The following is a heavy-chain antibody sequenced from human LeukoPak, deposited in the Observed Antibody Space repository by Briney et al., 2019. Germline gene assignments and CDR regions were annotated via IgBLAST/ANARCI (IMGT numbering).Heavy chain of an antibody. CDR3: ASHLVGATYYFDY. CDR1: GGTFSSYA. V-gene: IGHV1-69*04. D-gene: IGHD1-26*01. J-gene: IGHJ4*02. Sequence: SVKVSCKASGGTFSSYAISWVRQAPGQRLEWMGRIIPILGIANYAQKFQGRVTVTADKSTSTAYMELSSLRSEDTAVYYCASHLVGATYYFDYWGQGTLVTVSS. CDR2: IIPILGIA.